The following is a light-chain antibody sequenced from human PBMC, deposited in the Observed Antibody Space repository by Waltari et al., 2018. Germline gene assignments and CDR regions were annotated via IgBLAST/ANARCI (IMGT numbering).Light chain of an antibody. CDR1: SSDVGSYNL. J-gene: IGLJ1*01. Sequence: QSALTQPASVSGSPGQSVTISCTGTSSDVGSYNLVSWYQQRPGKAPKLILYEASERHSGLSNRFSGSKSGNTASLTISGLQAEDEADYYCCSYPDSTPSSYVFVTGTKVTVL. CDR2: EAS. CDR3: CSYPDSTPSSYV. V-gene: IGLV2-23*01.